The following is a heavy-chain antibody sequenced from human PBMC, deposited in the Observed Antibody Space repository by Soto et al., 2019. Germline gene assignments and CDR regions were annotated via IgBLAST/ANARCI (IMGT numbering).Heavy chain of an antibody. CDR2: IAYDGSNA. J-gene: IGHJ6*02. V-gene: IGHV3-30-3*01. CDR3: ARGDREDILVVVGARPGEYGIDI. Sequence: QVQLVESGGGVVQPGGSLRLSCAASGFTFRNYAMHWVRQAPGKGLECLAVIAYDGSNAFYRDSVKGRFTISRDNSKYTLYVHRNSLRSEATGMYYCARGDREDILVVVGARPGEYGIDIWGQGTTVTVSS. D-gene: IGHD2-15*01. CDR1: GFTFRNYA.